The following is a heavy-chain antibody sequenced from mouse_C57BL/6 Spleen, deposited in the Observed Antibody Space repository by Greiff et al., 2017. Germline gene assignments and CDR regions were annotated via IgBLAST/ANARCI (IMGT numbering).Heavy chain of an antibody. J-gene: IGHJ2*01. CDR2: IDPSDSYT. Sequence: QVQLQQPGAELVMPGASVKLSCKASGYTFTSYWMHWVKQRPGQGLEWIGEIDPSDSYTNYNQKFKGKSTLTVDKSSSTAYMQLSSLTSEDSAVXYCARWYGNYVPCDDWGQGTTLTVSS. V-gene: IGHV1-69*01. CDR1: GYTFTSYW. CDR3: ARWYGNYVPCDD. D-gene: IGHD2-10*02.